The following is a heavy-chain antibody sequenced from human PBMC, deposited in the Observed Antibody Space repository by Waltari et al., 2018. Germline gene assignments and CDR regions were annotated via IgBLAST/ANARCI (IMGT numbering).Heavy chain of an antibody. CDR3: ARDMGDYYFDY. J-gene: IGHJ4*02. D-gene: IGHD1-26*01. CDR1: GDSISSYY. CDR2: VYTRGSS. V-gene: IGHV4-4*07. Sequence: QVQLQESGPGLVRPSETLSLSCTDSGDSISSYYWNWIRQPAGKGLEWIGRVYTRGSSIYNPSLKSRVTMSLDTSKNQFSQGLTSVTAADTAVYYCARDMGDYYFDYWGQGTLVTVSS.